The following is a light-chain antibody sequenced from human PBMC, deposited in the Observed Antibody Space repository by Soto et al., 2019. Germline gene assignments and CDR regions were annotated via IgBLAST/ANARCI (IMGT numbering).Light chain of an antibody. V-gene: IGLV1-51*02. CDR3: GTWDDSAYASLV. CDR1: HSNIGNNY. CDR2: END. J-gene: IGLJ3*02. Sequence: QSVLTQPPSVSAAPGQKVNISCSGSHSNIGNNYVCWYQQLPGTAPRLLIFENDKRLSGVPDRFSGSKSATSATLDITGLQTGDEADYFCGTWDDSAYASLVFGGGTKLTVL.